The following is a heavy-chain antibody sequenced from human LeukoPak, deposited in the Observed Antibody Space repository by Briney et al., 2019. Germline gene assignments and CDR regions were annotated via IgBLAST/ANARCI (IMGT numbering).Heavy chain of an antibody. Sequence: GSLRLSCAASGFTFSSYGMHWVRQAPGKGLEWVAVISYDGSNKYYADSVKGRFTISRDNSKNTLYLQMNSLRAEDTAVYYCHSSGYSSFDPWGQGTLVTVSS. CDR3: HSSGYSSFDP. CDR2: ISYDGSNK. CDR1: GFTFSSYG. V-gene: IGHV3-30*03. J-gene: IGHJ5*02. D-gene: IGHD3-22*01.